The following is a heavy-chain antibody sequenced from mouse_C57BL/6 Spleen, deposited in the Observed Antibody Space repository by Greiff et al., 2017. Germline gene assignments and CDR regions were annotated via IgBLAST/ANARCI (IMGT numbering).Heavy chain of an antibody. CDR2: IHPNSGST. D-gene: IGHD2-10*02. V-gene: IGHV1-64*01. J-gene: IGHJ4*01. CDR3: ARPGYGNYFYAMDY. CDR1: GYTFTSYW. Sequence: VPLPPPGAELVKPGASVKLSCKASGYTFTSYWMHWVKQRPGQGLEWIGMIHPNSGSTNYNEKFKSKATLTVDKSSSTAYMQLSSLTSEDSAVYYCARPGYGNYFYAMDYWGQGTSVTVSS.